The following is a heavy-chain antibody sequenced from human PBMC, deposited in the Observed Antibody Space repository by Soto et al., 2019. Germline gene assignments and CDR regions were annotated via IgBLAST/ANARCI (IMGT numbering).Heavy chain of an antibody. D-gene: IGHD3-16*02. Sequence: PGGSLRLSCAASGFTFSSSWMTWVRQAPGKGLEWVASIKEDGSEKSIVDSVKGRFTISRDNAKNSLYLQMNSLRAEDTAVYYCAKYRSRPSVWGQGTMVTVSS. CDR2: IKEDGSEK. J-gene: IGHJ3*01. CDR3: AKYRSRPSV. CDR1: GFTFSSSW. V-gene: IGHV3-7*05.